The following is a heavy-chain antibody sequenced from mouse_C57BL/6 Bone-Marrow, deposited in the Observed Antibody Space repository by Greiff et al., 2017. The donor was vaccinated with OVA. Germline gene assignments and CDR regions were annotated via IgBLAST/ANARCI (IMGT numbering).Heavy chain of an antibody. CDR1: GYTFTSYW. CDR3: ARENGYGWFAY. V-gene: IGHV1-64*01. CDR2: IHPNSGST. D-gene: IGHD2-2*01. J-gene: IGHJ3*01. Sequence: QVQLQQPWAELVKPGASVKLSCKASGYTFTSYWMHWVKQRPGQGLEWIGMIHPNSGSTNYNEKFKSKATLTVDKSSSTAYMQLSSLTSEDSAVYYCARENGYGWFAYWGQGTLVTVSA.